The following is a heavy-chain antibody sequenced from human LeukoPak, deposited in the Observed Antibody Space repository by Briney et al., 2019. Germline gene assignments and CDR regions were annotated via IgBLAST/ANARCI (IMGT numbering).Heavy chain of an antibody. V-gene: IGHV3-11*06. Sequence: GGSLRLSCAASGFTFSDHYMTWIRQAPGKGLEWVSYISQTGTDINYADSVKGRFTISRDNAKNTLYLQMNSLRAEDTAVYYCARRGATRVAFDIWGQGTMVTVSS. CDR2: ISQTGTDI. J-gene: IGHJ3*02. CDR3: ARRGATRVAFDI. CDR1: GFTFSDHY. D-gene: IGHD1-26*01.